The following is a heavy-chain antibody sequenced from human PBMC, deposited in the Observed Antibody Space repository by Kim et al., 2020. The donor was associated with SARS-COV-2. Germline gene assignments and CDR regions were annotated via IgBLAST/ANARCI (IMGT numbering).Heavy chain of an antibody. J-gene: IGHJ4*02. D-gene: IGHD7-27*01. CDR2: SGGST. CDR3: AKDGDGY. V-gene: IGHV3-23*01. Sequence: SGGSTYYAYSVKSRFTISRDNSKNTLYLQMNSLRAEDTAVYYCAKDGDGYWGQGTLVTVSS.